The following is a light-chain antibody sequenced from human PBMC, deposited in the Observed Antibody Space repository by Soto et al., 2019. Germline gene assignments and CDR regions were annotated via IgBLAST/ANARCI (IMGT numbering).Light chain of an antibody. J-gene: IGKJ4*02. CDR1: QTVSSNF. V-gene: IGKV3-20*01. CDR3: QQYGSSPLT. Sequence: DIVLTQSPGTLSLSPGERATISCRASQTVSSNFLAWFQQKPGQAPRFVIYGASSRATGIPDRFSGSGSGKDFTLTINRMEPEDFAVYYCQQYGSSPLTFGGGTKVEIK. CDR2: GAS.